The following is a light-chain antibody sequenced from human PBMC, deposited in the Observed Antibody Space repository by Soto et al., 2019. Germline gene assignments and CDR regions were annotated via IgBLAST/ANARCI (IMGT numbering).Light chain of an antibody. Sequence: EIVFTQSPDTLSLSPGERATLSCSASQTVTSGYLAWYQQKPGQAPRLLIYDASSRATGIPDRFSGGGSGTDFTLTISRLEPEDFAVYYCQQFSSYPLTFGGGTKVDIK. V-gene: IGKV3-20*01. CDR1: QTVTSGY. CDR2: DAS. J-gene: IGKJ4*01. CDR3: QQFSSYPLT.